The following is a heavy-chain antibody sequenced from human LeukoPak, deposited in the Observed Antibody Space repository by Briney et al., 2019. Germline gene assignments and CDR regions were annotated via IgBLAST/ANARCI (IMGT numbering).Heavy chain of an antibody. J-gene: IGHJ4*02. CDR2: IIPIFGTA. V-gene: IGHV1-69*05. CDR3: ASGEGLMLRFLEWLHFDY. D-gene: IGHD3-3*01. Sequence: SVKVSCKASGGTFSSYAISWVRQAPGQGLEWMGGIIPIFGTANYAQKFQGRVTITTDESTSTAYMELSSLRSEDTAVCYCASGEGLMLRFLEWLHFDYWGQGTLVTVSS. CDR1: GGTFSSYA.